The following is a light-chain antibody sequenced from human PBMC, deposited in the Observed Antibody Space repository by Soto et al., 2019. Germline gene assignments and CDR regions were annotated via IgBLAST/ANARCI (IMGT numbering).Light chain of an antibody. CDR1: SSDVGGYDY. V-gene: IGLV2-8*01. J-gene: IGLJ2*01. CDR2: EVS. Sequence: QSALTQPPSASGSPGQSVTMSCTGTSSDVGGYDYVSWYQQHPGKAPKLIIYEVSERPSGVPDRFSGSKSGNTASLTVSGLQADDEAAYYCRSHAGNNNLLFGGGTKVTVL. CDR3: RSHAGNNNLL.